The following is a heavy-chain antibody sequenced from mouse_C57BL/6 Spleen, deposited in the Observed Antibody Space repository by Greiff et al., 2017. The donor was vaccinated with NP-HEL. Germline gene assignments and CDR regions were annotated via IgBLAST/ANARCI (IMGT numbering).Heavy chain of an antibody. CDR1: GFTFSSYA. V-gene: IGHV5-9-1*02. Sequence: KLVESGEGLVKPGGSLKLSCAASGFTFSSYAMSWVRQTPEKRLEWVAYISSGGDYIYYADTVKGRFTISRDNARNTLYLQMSSLKSEDTAMYYCTRERGIYYDYDGPFAYWGQGTLVTVSA. J-gene: IGHJ3*01. CDR2: ISSGGDYI. D-gene: IGHD2-4*01. CDR3: TRERGIYYDYDGPFAY.